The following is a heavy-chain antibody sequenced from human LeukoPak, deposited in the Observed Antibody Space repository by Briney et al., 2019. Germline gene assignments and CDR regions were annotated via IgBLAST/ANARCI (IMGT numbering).Heavy chain of an antibody. D-gene: IGHD3-3*01. Sequence: PSETLSHTCAVYGGSFSGYYWSWIRQPPGKGLEWIGEINHSGSTNYNPSLKSRVTISVDTSKNQFSLKLSSVTAADTAVYYCARVRGARDFWSGYYYYYMDVWGKGTTVTVSS. J-gene: IGHJ6*03. V-gene: IGHV4-34*01. CDR2: INHSGST. CDR3: ARVRGARDFWSGYYYYYMDV. CDR1: GGSFSGYY.